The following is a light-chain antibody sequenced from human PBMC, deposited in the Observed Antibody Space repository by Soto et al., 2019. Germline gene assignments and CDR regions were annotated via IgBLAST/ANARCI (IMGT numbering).Light chain of an antibody. CDR1: QSISSSSKNKNY. CDR3: QHYYTTPLT. Sequence: IVMTQSPDSLAVSLGERATINCKSSQSISSSSKNKNYLAWYQQKPGQPPKLLIHWASTRESGVPDRFSGRGSGTDFTLTISNLQAEDVAVYYCQHYYTTPLTFGGGTKVEIK. CDR2: WAS. V-gene: IGKV4-1*01. J-gene: IGKJ4*01.